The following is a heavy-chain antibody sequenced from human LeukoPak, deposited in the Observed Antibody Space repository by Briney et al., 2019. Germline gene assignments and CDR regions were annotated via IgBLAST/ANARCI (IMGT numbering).Heavy chain of an antibody. D-gene: IGHD4-11*01. Sequence: SETLSLTCTVSGGSISSGGYSWSWIRQPPGKGLEWIGYTYHSGSTYYNPSLKSRVTISVDRSKNQFSLKLSSVTAADTAVYYCASGHSNYWFDPWGQGTLVTVSS. J-gene: IGHJ5*02. CDR2: TYHSGST. CDR1: GGSISSGGYS. CDR3: ASGHSNYWFDP. V-gene: IGHV4-30-2*01.